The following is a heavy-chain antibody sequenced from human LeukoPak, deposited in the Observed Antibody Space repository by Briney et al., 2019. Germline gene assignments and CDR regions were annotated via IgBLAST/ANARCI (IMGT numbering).Heavy chain of an antibody. CDR3: ASGPGVAIIIPFDY. Sequence: ASVKVSCKASGGTFSNYAISWVRQAPGQGLEWMGRIIPILGIANYAQKFQGRVTITADKSTSTAYMELSSLRSGDTAVYYCASGPGVAIIIPFDYWGQGTLVTVSS. D-gene: IGHD3-10*01. V-gene: IGHV1-69*04. CDR2: IIPILGIA. CDR1: GGTFSNYA. J-gene: IGHJ4*02.